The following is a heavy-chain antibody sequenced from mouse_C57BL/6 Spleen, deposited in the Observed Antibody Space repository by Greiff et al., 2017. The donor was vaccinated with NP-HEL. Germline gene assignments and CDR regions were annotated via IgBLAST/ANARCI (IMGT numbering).Heavy chain of an antibody. CDR1: GYTFTDYE. CDR2: IDPETGGT. CDR3: MRRNAMDY. Sequence: QVQLKESGAELVRPGASVTLSCKASGYTFTDYEMHWVKQTPVHGLEWIGAIDPETGGTAYNQKFKGKAILTADKSSSTAYMELRSLTSEDSAVYYCMRRNAMDYWGQGTSVTVSS. V-gene: IGHV1-15*01. J-gene: IGHJ4*01.